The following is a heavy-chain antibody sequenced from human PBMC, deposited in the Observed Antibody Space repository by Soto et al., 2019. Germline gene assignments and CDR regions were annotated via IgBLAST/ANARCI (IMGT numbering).Heavy chain of an antibody. CDR1: GFTFTSYW. D-gene: IGHD5-18*01. CDR3: AREGLGFSYSI. J-gene: IGHJ4*02. V-gene: IGHV3-74*01. Sequence: GSLRLSCAASGFTFTSYWMHWVRQAPGKGLVWVSRIMSDGSYTNYADSVKGRFTISRDNAKNTLYLQMNSLRAEDAAVYYCAREGLGFSYSIWGQGTLVTVSS. CDR2: IMSDGSYT.